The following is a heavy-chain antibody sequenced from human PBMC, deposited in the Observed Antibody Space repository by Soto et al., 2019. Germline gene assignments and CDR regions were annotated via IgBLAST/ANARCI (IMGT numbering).Heavy chain of an antibody. D-gene: IGHD1-26*01. CDR2: ISTYNGNT. CDR1: GYTFTSYG. Sequence: QVQLVQSGAEVKKPGASVKVSCKASGYTFTSYGISWVRQAPGQGLEWMGWISTYNGNTNYAQQLQGRVTMTTATSRTTAYIELRSQRSDDTAVYYCVRGDSGSYFNWFDPCGQGTLVTVSS. V-gene: IGHV1-18*01. CDR3: VRGDSGSYFNWFDP. J-gene: IGHJ5*02.